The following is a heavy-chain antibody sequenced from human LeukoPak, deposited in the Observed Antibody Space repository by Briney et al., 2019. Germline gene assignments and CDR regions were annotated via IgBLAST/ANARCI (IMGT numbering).Heavy chain of an antibody. CDR2: ISSSSSYI. CDR1: GFTFSSYS. D-gene: IGHD3-22*01. Sequence: GGSLSLSCAASGFTFSSYSMNWVRQAPGKGLEWVSSISSSSSYIYYADSVKGRFTISRDNAKNSLYLQMNSLRAEDTAVYYCARDYDSSGYYYDSDFDYWGQGTLVTVSS. V-gene: IGHV3-21*01. CDR3: ARDYDSSGYYYDSDFDY. J-gene: IGHJ4*02.